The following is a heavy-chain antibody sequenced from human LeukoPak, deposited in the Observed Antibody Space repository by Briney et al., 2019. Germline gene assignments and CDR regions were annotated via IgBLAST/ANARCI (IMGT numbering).Heavy chain of an antibody. CDR1: GGSISGYY. CDR3: ARDEGSTSCYIY. J-gene: IGHJ4*02. CDR2: IYTSGST. Sequence: SDTLSLTCTVSGGSISGYYWSWIRQPAGKGLEWIGRIYTSGSTNYNPSLRSRVIMSVDTSKNQFSLKLNSVTAADTAVYYCARDEGSTSCYIYWGQGTLATVSS. V-gene: IGHV4-4*07. D-gene: IGHD2-2*02.